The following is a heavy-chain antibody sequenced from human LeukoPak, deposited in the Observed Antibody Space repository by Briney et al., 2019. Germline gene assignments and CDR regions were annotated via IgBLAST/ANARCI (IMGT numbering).Heavy chain of an antibody. Sequence: SVKVSCKASGGTFSSYAISWVRQAPGQGLEWMGGIIPIFGTANYAQKFQGRVTITADESTSTAYMELSSLRSEDTAVYYCARVEMATQGDFDYWGQGTLVTVSS. CDR2: IIPIFGTA. V-gene: IGHV1-69*13. D-gene: IGHD5-24*01. J-gene: IGHJ4*02. CDR3: ARVEMATQGDFDY. CDR1: GGTFSSYA.